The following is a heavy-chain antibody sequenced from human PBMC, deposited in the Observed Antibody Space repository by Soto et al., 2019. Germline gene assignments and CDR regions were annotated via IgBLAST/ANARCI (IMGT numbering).Heavy chain of an antibody. J-gene: IGHJ4*02. CDR1: TDSSSFTNSY. CDR2: SSYNGGT. D-gene: IGHD3-10*01. Sequence: ETLSLTCTVSTDSSSFTNSYWGWIRQPPGKGLQWIGSSSYNGGTFYNPSLKGRVVISFDTSKKQSSLQVTSVTAADTAVYFCARHRIEVVWRGFDFWGQGSPVTVSS. V-gene: IGHV4-39*01. CDR3: ARHRIEVVWRGFDF.